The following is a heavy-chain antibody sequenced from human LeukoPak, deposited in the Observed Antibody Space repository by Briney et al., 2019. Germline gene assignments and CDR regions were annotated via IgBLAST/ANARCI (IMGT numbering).Heavy chain of an antibody. J-gene: IGHJ3*02. CDR1: DFSFSQFG. D-gene: IGHD3-16*01. CDR2: ISSSGSTI. Sequence: GGSLRLSCVASDFSFSQFGMNWVRQAPGKGLEWVSYISSSGSTIYYADSVKGRFTVSRDNAKNSLYLQVNSLRAEDTAVYYCARDGGSAAAFDIWGQGTMVTVSS. CDR3: ARDGGSAAAFDI. V-gene: IGHV3-48*03.